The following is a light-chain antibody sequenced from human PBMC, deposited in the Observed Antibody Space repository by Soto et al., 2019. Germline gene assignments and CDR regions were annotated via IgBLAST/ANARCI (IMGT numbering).Light chain of an antibody. Sequence: ALTQPASVSGSPGQSITISCTGTSSDVGGYNYVSWYQQYPGKAPKLMIYDVSNRPSGVSNRFSGSKSGNTASLTISGLQAEDEADYYCSSYTSSSTPVVFGGGTKLTVL. CDR3: SSYTSSSTPVV. CDR2: DVS. J-gene: IGLJ2*01. V-gene: IGLV2-14*01. CDR1: SSDVGGYNY.